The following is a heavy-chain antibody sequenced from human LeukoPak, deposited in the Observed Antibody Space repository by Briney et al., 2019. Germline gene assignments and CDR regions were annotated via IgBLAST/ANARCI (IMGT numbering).Heavy chain of an antibody. Sequence: PSETLSLTCTVSGGSISSGDYYWSWIRQHPGKGLEWIGYIYYSGSTYYNPSLKSRVTISVDTSKNQFSLKLSSVTAADTAVYYCARVSSAVPHSIDPWGQGTLVTVSS. V-gene: IGHV4-31*03. D-gene: IGHD3-10*01. CDR2: IYYSGST. CDR1: GGSISSGDYY. J-gene: IGHJ5*02. CDR3: ARVSSAVPHSIDP.